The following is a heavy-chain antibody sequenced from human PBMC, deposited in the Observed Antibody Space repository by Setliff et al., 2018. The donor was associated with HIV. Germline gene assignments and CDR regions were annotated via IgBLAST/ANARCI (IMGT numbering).Heavy chain of an antibody. J-gene: IGHJ4*02. Sequence: PGGSLRLSCAASGFTFSDYYISWVRQAPGKGLEWLSYVSSSTGTYTSYADSVKGRFTTSRDNAMNSVYLQMNSLRAEDTAVYYCAGDLFPYYHDSSPYYPPGYWGQGTLVTVSS. CDR3: AGDLFPYYHDSSPYYPPGY. V-gene: IGHV3-11*05. D-gene: IGHD3-22*01. CDR2: VSSSTGTYT. CDR1: GFTFSDYY.